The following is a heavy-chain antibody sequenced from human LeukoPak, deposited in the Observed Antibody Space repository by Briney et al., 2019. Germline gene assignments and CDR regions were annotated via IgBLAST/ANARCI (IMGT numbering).Heavy chain of an antibody. J-gene: IGHJ4*02. CDR3: ARVSSLYGSGSYSPSFDY. V-gene: IGHV4-30-4*01. Sequence: SETLSLTCTVSGGSISSGDYYWSWIRQPPGKGLEWIGYIYYSGSTYYNPSLKSRVTISVDTSKNQFSLKLSSVTAADTAVYYCARVSSLYGSGSYSPSFDYWGQGTLVTVSS. CDR1: GGSISSGDYY. D-gene: IGHD3-10*01. CDR2: IYYSGST.